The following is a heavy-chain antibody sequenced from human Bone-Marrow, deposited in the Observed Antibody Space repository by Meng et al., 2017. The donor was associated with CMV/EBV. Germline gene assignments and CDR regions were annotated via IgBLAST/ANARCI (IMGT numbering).Heavy chain of an antibody. V-gene: IGHV1-8*01. J-gene: IGHJ4*02. CDR1: YSVTGFD. CDR3: ARRVRYCSSTSCGKVDY. Sequence: YSVTGFDINWVRQATGQGLEWMGWMNPSSGNTGYAQQFQDRVTMTRDIFTNTAYMELRRLTSEDTAVYYCARRVRYCSSTSCGKVDYWGQGTLVTVSS. D-gene: IGHD2-2*01. CDR2: MNPSSGNT.